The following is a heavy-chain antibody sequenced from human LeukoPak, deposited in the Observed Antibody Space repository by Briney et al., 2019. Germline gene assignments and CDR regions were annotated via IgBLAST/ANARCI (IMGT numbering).Heavy chain of an antibody. J-gene: IGHJ6*03. CDR2: IYHSGST. V-gene: IGHV4-38-2*01. CDR3: ARVQLVYPYCYYSYMDV. Sequence: SETLSLTCAVSGYSISSGYYWGWIRQPPGKGVGWIGSIYHSGSTYYNPALKSRVTISVDTSQNQFSLKRSSVTAADTAGYYCARVQLVYPYCYYSYMDVWGKGTTVTVSS. CDR1: GYSISSGYY. D-gene: IGHD6-6*01.